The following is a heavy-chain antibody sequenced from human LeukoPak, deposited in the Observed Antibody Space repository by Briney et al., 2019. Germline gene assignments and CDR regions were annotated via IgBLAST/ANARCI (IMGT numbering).Heavy chain of an antibody. Sequence: ASVKVSCKASGYTFTSYGISWVRQAPGQGLEWMGWISTYNGDTNYAQKLQGRVTMTTDTSTRTAYMELRSLRSDDTAVYYCARDRSPYYDILTGYPAGNYDYWGQGTLVTVSS. CDR3: ARDRSPYYDILTGYPAGNYDY. V-gene: IGHV1-18*01. D-gene: IGHD3-9*01. CDR2: ISTYNGDT. J-gene: IGHJ4*02. CDR1: GYTFTSYG.